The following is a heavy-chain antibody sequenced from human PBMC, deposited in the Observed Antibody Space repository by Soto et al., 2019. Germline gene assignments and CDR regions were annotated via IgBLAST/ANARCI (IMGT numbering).Heavy chain of an antibody. J-gene: IGHJ4*02. CDR3: ARRSGTYYDY. CDR2: IYHSGST. V-gene: IGHV4-38-2*01. Sequence: QVQLQESGPGLVKPSETLSLTCSVSSYSISSGYYWAWIRQPPGKGLEWIGNIYHSGSTYYNPSLKSRVNISVDTSKNQFSLKLTSVTAAGTAFYYCARRSGTYYDYWGQGTLVTVSS. D-gene: IGHD1-26*01. CDR1: SYSISSGYY.